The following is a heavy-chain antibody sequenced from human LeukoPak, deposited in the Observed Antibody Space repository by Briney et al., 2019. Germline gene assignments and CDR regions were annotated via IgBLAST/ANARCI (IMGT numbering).Heavy chain of an antibody. CDR2: ISWDSSDI. Sequence: GGSLRLSCAASGSTFNEYAMHWVRQAPGKGLEWVSGISWDSSDIAYADSVRGRFTISRDNAKNSLYLQMNSLRIEDTALYSCVKTGCSSTKCYTNYWGQGTLVTVSS. CDR3: VKTGCSSTKCYTNY. CDR1: GSTFNEYA. V-gene: IGHV3-9*01. J-gene: IGHJ4*02. D-gene: IGHD2-2*02.